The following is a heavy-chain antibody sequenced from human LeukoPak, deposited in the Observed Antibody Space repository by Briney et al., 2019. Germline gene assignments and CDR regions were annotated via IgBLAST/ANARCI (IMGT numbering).Heavy chain of an antibody. V-gene: IGHV4-34*01. CDR3: ARTGYSYGDKPFDY. J-gene: IGHJ4*02. D-gene: IGHD5-18*01. CDR1: GGSFSGYY. Sequence: PSDTLSLTCAVYGGSFSGYYWSWIRQPPGKGLEWIGEINHSGSTNYNPSLKSRVTISVDTSKNQFSLKLSSVTAADTAVYYCARTGYSYGDKPFDYWGQGTLVTVSS. CDR2: INHSGST.